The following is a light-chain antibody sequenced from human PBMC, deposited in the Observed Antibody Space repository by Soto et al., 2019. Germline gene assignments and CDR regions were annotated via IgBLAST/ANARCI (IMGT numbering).Light chain of an antibody. CDR1: ALPKQY. V-gene: IGLV3-25*02. Sequence: SYELTQPPSVSVSPGQTARITCSGDALPKQYAYWYQQEPGQAPVLVIYKDSERPSGIPERFSGSSSGTTVTLTISGVQAEDEADYYCQSADSSGTYKVFGTGTRSPS. CDR3: QSADSSGTYKV. CDR2: KDS. J-gene: IGLJ1*01.